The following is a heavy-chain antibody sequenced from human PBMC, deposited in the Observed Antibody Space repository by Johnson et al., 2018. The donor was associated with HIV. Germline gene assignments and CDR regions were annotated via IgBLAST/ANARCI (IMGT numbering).Heavy chain of an antibody. Sequence: QVQLVESGGGVVQPGGSLRLSCAASGFTFSSYWMVWVRQVPGKRPVWVARIYNDGSNKYFADSVKGRFTISRDNSKNTVYLQMNSLRPYDTAGYYCARGGGCGGDCYSGYDAFDIWGQGTMVTVSS. D-gene: IGHD2-21*01. CDR3: ARGGGCGGDCYSGYDAFDI. CDR2: IYNDGSNK. V-gene: IGHV3-30*19. J-gene: IGHJ3*02. CDR1: GFTFSSYW.